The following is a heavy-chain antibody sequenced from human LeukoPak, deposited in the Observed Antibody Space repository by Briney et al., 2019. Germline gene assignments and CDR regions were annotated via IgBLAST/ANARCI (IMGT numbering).Heavy chain of an antibody. CDR1: GGSFSGYY. CDR2: INHSGST. J-gene: IGHJ4*02. D-gene: IGHD6-19*01. CDR3: ARDAVARTFHY. V-gene: IGHV4-34*01. Sequence: SETLSLTCAVYGGSFSGYYWSWIRPPPGKGLEWIGEINHSGSTNYIPSLKSRVSISVDTSKNQFSLKLSSVTAADAAVYFCARDAVARTFHYWGQGTLVSVSS.